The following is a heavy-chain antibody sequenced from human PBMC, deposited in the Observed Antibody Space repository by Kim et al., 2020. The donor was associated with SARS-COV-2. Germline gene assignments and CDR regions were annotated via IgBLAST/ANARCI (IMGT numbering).Heavy chain of an antibody. Sequence: ASVKVSCKASGYTFTGYYMHWVRQAPGQGLEWMGWINPNSGGTNYAQKFQGRVTMTRDTSISTAYMELSRLRSDDTAVYYCAKIYGIAVAGTRSDYYYYGMDVWGQETTVTVSS. D-gene: IGHD6-19*01. V-gene: IGHV1-2*02. CDR1: GYTFTGYY. CDR2: INPNSGGT. J-gene: IGHJ6*02. CDR3: AKIYGIAVAGTRSDYYYYGMDV.